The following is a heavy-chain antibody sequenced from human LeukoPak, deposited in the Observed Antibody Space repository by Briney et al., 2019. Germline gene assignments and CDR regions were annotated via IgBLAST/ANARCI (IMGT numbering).Heavy chain of an antibody. CDR2: IRYDGSNK. Sequence: SGGSLRLSCAASRFTFSSYAMSWVRQAPGKGLEWVAFIRYDGSNKYYADSVKGRFTISRDNSKSTLYLQMNSLRAEDTAVYYCAKGRYCSGGSCYGPRFDYWGQGTLVTVSS. CDR3: AKGRYCSGGSCYGPRFDY. V-gene: IGHV3-30*02. J-gene: IGHJ4*02. D-gene: IGHD2-15*01. CDR1: RFTFSSYA.